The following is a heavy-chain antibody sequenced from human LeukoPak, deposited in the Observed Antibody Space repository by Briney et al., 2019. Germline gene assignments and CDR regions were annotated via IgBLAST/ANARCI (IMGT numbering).Heavy chain of an antibody. J-gene: IGHJ4*02. Sequence: PGGSLRLSCAASGFTFSSYGMHWVRQAPGKGLEWVAVISYDGSNKYYADSVKGRFTISRDNSKNTLYLQMNSLRAEDTAVYYCAKDQGRYDLIKYYFDYWGQGTLVTVSS. CDR3: AKDQGRYDLIKYYFDY. V-gene: IGHV3-30*18. D-gene: IGHD3-3*01. CDR1: GFTFSSYG. CDR2: ISYDGSNK.